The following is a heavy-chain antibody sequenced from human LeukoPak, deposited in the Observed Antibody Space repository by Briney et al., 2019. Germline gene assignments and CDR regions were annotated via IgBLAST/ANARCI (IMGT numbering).Heavy chain of an antibody. V-gene: IGHV3-30*18. CDR1: GFTFSSYG. CDR2: ISYDGSNK. Sequence: GGSLRLSCAASGFTFSSYGMHWVRQAPGKGLEWVAVISYDGSNKYYADSVRGRFTISRDNSKNTLYLQMNSLRAEDTAVYYCAQGNDIVATTLRSDYWGQGTLVTVSS. D-gene: IGHD5-12*01. J-gene: IGHJ4*02. CDR3: AQGNDIVATTLRSDY.